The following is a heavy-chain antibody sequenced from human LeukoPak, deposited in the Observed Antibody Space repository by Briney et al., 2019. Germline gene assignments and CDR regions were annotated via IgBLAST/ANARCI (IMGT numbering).Heavy chain of an antibody. CDR1: GFSFSSYW. CDR3: ARDFRYSPDY. D-gene: IGHD3-16*02. J-gene: IGHJ4*02. Sequence: PGGSLRLSCAASGFSFSSYWMHWVRQAPGKGLVWVSRIDGDGYSTTYAASVKGRFTISRDNAKNTLYLQMNSLRAEDTAVYYCARDFRYSPDYWGQGTLVTVSS. CDR2: IDGDGYST. V-gene: IGHV3-74*01.